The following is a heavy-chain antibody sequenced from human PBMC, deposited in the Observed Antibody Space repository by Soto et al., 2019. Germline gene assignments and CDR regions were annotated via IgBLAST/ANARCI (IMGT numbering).Heavy chain of an antibody. CDR2: INPSGGST. J-gene: IGHJ4*02. Sequence: VSVKVSCKASGYTFTSYYMHWVRQAPGQGLEWMGIINPSGGSTSYAQKFQGRVTMTRDTSTSTVYMELSSLRSEDTAVYYCARSLTTIAVAGGGVDYWGQGTLVTVSS. CDR3: ARSLTTIAVAGGGVDY. V-gene: IGHV1-46*01. CDR1: GYTFTSYY. D-gene: IGHD6-19*01.